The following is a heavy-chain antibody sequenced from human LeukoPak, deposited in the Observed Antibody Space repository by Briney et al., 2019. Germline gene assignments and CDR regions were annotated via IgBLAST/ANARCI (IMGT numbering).Heavy chain of an antibody. Sequence: GGSLRLSCAASGFTFSSYSMNWVRQAPGKGLEWVSYISSSGSTIYYADSVKGRFTISRDNAKNSLYLQMNSLRAEDTAVYYCARAGDFSFKDWGQGTLVTVSS. J-gene: IGHJ4*02. CDR3: ARAGDFSFKD. CDR1: GFTFSSYS. D-gene: IGHD3-3*01. CDR2: ISSSGSTI. V-gene: IGHV3-48*04.